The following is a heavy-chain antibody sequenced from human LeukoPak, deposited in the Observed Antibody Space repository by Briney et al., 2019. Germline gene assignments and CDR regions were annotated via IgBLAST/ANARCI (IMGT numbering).Heavy chain of an antibody. Sequence: SETLSLTCTVSGDPISSYYSSWIRHTPGKGREGISYVFFRGRTNYNPSLKSRVTISVDTSKNQFSLKLSSVTAADTAVYYCAAYSSGWYFDYWGQGTLVTVSS. V-gene: IGHV4-59*01. CDR1: GDPISSYY. J-gene: IGHJ4*02. D-gene: IGHD6-19*01. CDR2: VFFRGRT. CDR3: AAYSSGWYFDY.